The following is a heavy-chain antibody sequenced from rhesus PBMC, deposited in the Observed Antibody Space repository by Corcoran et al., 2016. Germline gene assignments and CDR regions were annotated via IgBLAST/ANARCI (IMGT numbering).Heavy chain of an antibody. V-gene: IGHV4-81*01. CDR1: GCSISGYY. CDR2: SECNSAVK. Sequence: QLQLQASGPGMVKPSETLSLTCAVYGCSISGYYYWRWLRQAPGKVRAWVGKSECNSAVKSYNPTLKNRGTISKDTSKNTFSLKMNSVTAAATAVYYGARGGYSGYSSKDYLDYWGQGVLVTVSS. D-gene: IGHD5-42*01. J-gene: IGHJ4*01. CDR3: ARGGYSGYSSKDYLDY.